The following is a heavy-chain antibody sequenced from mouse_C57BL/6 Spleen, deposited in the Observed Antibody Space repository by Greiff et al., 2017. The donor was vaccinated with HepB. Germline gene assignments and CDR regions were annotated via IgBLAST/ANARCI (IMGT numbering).Heavy chain of an antibody. CDR3: ATFATVVAGDY. Sequence: QVQLQQPGAELVKPGASVKFSCKASGYTFTSYWMHWVKQSPGQGLEWIGMIHPNSGSTTYNEKFKSKATLTVDKSSSTAYMQLSRLTSEDSAVYCSATFATVVAGDYWGQGTTLTVSS. V-gene: IGHV1-64*01. J-gene: IGHJ2*01. CDR1: GYTFTSYW. CDR2: IHPNSGST. D-gene: IGHD1-1*01.